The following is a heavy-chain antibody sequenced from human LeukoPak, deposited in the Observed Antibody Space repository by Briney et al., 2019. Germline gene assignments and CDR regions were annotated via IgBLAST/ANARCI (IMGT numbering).Heavy chain of an antibody. CDR1: GGTFSSYA. CDR2: IIPIFGTA. D-gene: IGHD5-18*01. J-gene: IGHJ4*02. V-gene: IGHV1-69*13. CDR3: ASGYSYGPIAGGDDY. Sequence: GASVKVSCKASGGTFSSYAISWVRQAPGQGLEWMGGIIPIFGTANYAQKFQGRVTITADESTSTAYMELSSLRSEDTAVYYCASGYSYGPIAGGDDYWGQGTLVTVSS.